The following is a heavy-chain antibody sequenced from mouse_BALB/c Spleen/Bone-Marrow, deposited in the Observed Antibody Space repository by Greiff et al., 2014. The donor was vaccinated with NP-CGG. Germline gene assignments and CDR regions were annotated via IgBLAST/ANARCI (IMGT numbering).Heavy chain of an antibody. Sequence: VKLVESGAELMKPGASVKISCKATGYTFSSYWIEWVKQRPGHGLEWIGEILPGSGSTNYNEKFKGKATFTADTSSNTAYMQHSSLGWGGSADYDGGGGGGRGDYWYFDVWGAGTTVTVSS. V-gene: IGHV1-9*01. CDR2: ILPGSGST. CDR3: GGGGGRGDYWYFDV. CDR1: GYTFSSYW. D-gene: IGHD3-3*01. J-gene: IGHJ1*01.